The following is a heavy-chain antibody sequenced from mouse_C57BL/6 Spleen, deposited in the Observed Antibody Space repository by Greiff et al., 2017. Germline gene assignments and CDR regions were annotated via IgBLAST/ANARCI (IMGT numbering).Heavy chain of an antibody. CDR2: ISYDGSN. CDR3: ARDEGPCYYGSSYWYFDV. V-gene: IGHV3-6*01. D-gene: IGHD1-1*01. Sequence: EVKVVESGPGFVKPSQSLSLTCSVTGFSITSCYYWNWIRPFPGNKLEWMGYISYDGSNNYNPSLQNRISITRDTSKNQFFLNMNTLTTEDTATYYCARDEGPCYYGSSYWYFDVWGTGTTVTVSS. J-gene: IGHJ1*03. CDR1: GFSITSCYY.